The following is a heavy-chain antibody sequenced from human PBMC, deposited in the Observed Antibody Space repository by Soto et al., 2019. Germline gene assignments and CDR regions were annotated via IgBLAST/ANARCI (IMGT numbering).Heavy chain of an antibody. D-gene: IGHD3-16*01. J-gene: IGHJ6*02. V-gene: IGHV1-18*01. CDR3: ARMGDVPYYYYGMDV. CDR2: INGYNGNT. Sequence: QVQLVQSGAEVKKPGASVKVSCKASGYTFTSYGISWVRQAPGQGLEWMGWINGYNGNTNHAQKLQGRVTMSTDTSTSTAYMELRSLRPDDSAAYYCARMGDVPYYYYGMDVWGQGTTVTVSS. CDR1: GYTFTSYG.